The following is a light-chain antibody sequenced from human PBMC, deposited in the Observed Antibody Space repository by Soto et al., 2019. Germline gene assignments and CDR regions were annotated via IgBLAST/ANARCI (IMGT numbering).Light chain of an antibody. Sequence: DIQMTQSPSSLSASVGDRVTITGRASQSISSYLNWYQQKPGKAPKLLIYAASSLQSGVPSRFSGSGSGTDLTLTISSLQPEAFATYYCQQSYNPPWTFGQGTKVEIK. CDR3: QQSYNPPWT. J-gene: IGKJ1*01. CDR2: AAS. V-gene: IGKV1-39*01. CDR1: QSISSY.